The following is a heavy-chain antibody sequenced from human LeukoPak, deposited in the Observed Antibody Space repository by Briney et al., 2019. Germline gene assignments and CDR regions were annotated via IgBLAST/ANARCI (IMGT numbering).Heavy chain of an antibody. J-gene: IGHJ4*02. D-gene: IGHD3-22*01. CDR1: GMTYSNHW. V-gene: IGHV3-74*01. CDR3: TTGPSFGYEW. CDR2: IKTDGRTT. Sequence: GGSLRLSCAASGMTYSNHWMHWVRQAPGKALVWVSLIKTDGRTTIYADSVKGRFTISRDDGKSTLYLQMNSLRAEDTAIYYCTTGPSFGYEWWGQGTVVTVSS.